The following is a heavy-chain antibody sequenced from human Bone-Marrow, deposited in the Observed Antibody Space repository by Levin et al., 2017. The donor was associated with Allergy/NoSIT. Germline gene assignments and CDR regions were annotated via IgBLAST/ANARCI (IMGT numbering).Heavy chain of an antibody. Sequence: SETLSLTCTVSGDSINSENYYWTWVRQPAGKRLEWIGRIYPNGRANYNPSLKSRVTMSVDTSKNQFSLKLSSVTAADTAVYYCARGCSDYYGSGSGTPGYYYDYMDVWGKGTTVTVSS. V-gene: IGHV4-61*02. CDR3: ARGCSDYYGSGSGTPGYYYDYMDV. J-gene: IGHJ6*03. CDR1: GDSINSENYY. CDR2: IYPNGRA. D-gene: IGHD3-10*01.